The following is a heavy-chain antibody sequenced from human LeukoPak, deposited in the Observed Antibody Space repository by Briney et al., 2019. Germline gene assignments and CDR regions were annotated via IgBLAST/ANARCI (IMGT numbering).Heavy chain of an antibody. Sequence: PGGSLRLSCAASGFTFSSYAMSWVRQAPGKGLEWVSAISGSGGSTYYADSVKGRFTISRDNSQNTLHLQMNSLRAEDTAVYYCAKGDYGSGSYFLGPLDYWGQGTLVTVSS. J-gene: IGHJ4*02. CDR1: GFTFSSYA. CDR2: ISGSGGST. V-gene: IGHV3-23*01. D-gene: IGHD3-10*01. CDR3: AKGDYGSGSYFLGPLDY.